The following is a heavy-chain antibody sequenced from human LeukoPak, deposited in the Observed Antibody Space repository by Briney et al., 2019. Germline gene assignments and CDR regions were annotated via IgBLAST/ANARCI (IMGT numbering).Heavy chain of an antibody. CDR3: ARSPIFDNWFDP. J-gene: IGHJ5*02. CDR2: TYYRSKWYS. Sequence: SQTLSLTCAISGDSVSGNSVAWNWIRQSPSRGLEWLGRTYYRSKWYSDYAVSMKSRITINPDTSKNQFSLQLNSVTPEDTAVYYCARSPIFDNWFDPWGQGTLVTVSS. CDR1: GDSVSGNSVA. D-gene: IGHD3-9*01. V-gene: IGHV6-1*01.